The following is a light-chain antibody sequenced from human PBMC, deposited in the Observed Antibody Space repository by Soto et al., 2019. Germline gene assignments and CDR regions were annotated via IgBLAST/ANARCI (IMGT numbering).Light chain of an antibody. CDR3: QQYGNSPALT. J-gene: IGKJ4*01. CDR2: GAS. CDR1: QSVSSNY. V-gene: IGKV3-20*01. Sequence: EIVLTQSPGTLSLSPLEIATLSFRASQSVSSNYLAWYQQKPGQAPRLLIYGASSRATGIPDRFSGSGSGTEFILTISGLEPEDFAVYYCQQYGNSPALTFGGGTKVDI.